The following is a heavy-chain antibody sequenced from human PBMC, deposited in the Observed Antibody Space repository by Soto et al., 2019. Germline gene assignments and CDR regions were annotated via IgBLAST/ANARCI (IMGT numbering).Heavy chain of an antibody. Sequence: ASVKVSCKASGYTFTSYGISWVRQAPGQGLEWMGWISAYNGNTNYAQKLQGRVTITADKSTSTAYMELSSLRSEDTAVYYCARAGQNWFDPWGQGTLVTVSS. CDR3: ARAGQNWFDP. J-gene: IGHJ5*02. V-gene: IGHV1-18*01. CDR1: GYTFTSYG. CDR2: ISAYNGNT.